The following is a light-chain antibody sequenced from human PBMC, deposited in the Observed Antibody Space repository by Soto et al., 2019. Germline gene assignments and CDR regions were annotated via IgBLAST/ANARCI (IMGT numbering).Light chain of an antibody. CDR2: DVN. Sequence: QSVLTQPASVSESPGQSITIPCIGTSSDVGGYNYVSWYQQYPDKAPKLMIYDVNNRPSGVSNRFSGSKSGNTASLTISGLQAEDEADYYCSSYTTRSILGYVFGTGTKLTVL. V-gene: IGLV2-14*01. J-gene: IGLJ1*01. CDR3: SSYTTRSILGYV. CDR1: SSDVGGYNY.